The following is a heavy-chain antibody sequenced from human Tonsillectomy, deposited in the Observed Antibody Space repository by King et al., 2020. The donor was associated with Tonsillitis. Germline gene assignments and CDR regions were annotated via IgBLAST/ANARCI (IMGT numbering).Heavy chain of an antibody. D-gene: IGHD2-15*01. Sequence: VQLVESGAEMKKPGASVKVSCKAPAYMFTTYGMSWVRQAPGQGPEWMAWINTYTGDTDYAQRLQGRVTVTRHTSTSTVYMELRSLTSDDTAIYYCARDQRVNRGYFSGWYGGYWGQGTLVTVSS. V-gene: IGHV1-18*01. CDR1: AYMFTTYG. CDR2: INTYTGDT. CDR3: ARDQRVNRGYFSGWYGGY. J-gene: IGHJ4*02.